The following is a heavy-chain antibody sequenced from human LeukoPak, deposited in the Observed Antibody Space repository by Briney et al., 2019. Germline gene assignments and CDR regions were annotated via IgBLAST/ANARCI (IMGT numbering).Heavy chain of an antibody. CDR3: ARDRAAADPLDYFDY. CDR2: ISDDGSNK. Sequence: GGSLRLSCEASGFTFTSYGMHWVRQAPGKGLEWVVFISDDGSNKDYGDSVKGRFTISRDNSKNTVYLQMNSLRAEDTAIYYCARDRAAADPLDYFDYRGQGTLVTVYS. D-gene: IGHD6-13*01. J-gene: IGHJ4*02. CDR1: GFTFTSYG. V-gene: IGHV3-30*03.